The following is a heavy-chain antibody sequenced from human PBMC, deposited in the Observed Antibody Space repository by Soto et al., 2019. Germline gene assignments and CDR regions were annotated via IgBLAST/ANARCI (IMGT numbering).Heavy chain of an antibody. V-gene: IGHV4-4*02. CDR3: ARGVRNCGDTSCYDPMDV. Sequence: QVQLQESGPGLVKPSGTLSLTCAVSGGSISASNWCSWVRQPPGEGLEWIGEIYHSGSTNYNPSLKSRVSRSVNKSKNQFALKLSSVTAADTAVYYCARGVRNCGDTSCYDPMDVWGQGTTVTVSS. J-gene: IGHJ6*02. CDR1: GGSISASNW. D-gene: IGHD2-2*01. CDR2: IYHSGST.